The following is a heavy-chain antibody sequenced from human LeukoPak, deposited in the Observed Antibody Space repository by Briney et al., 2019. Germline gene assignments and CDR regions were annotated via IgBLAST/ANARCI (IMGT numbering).Heavy chain of an antibody. V-gene: IGHV6-1*01. CDR3: ARVTVSRLFGSSDYYGMDV. CDR1: GDSVSSNSAA. CDR2: TYYRSKWYH. D-gene: IGHD1-26*01. J-gene: IGHJ6*02. Sequence: SQTLSLTCAISGDSVSSNSAAWNWIRQSPSRGLEWLGRTYYRSKWYHDYALSVKSRITINPDTSKNQFSLQLYSVTPEDTAVYYCARVTVSRLFGSSDYYGMDVWGQGTTVTVSS.